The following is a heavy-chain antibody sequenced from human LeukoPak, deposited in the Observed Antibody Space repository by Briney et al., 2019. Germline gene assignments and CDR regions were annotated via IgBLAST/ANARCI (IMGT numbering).Heavy chain of an antibody. J-gene: IGHJ4*02. D-gene: IGHD6-13*01. CDR1: GFTFSSYG. CDR2: ISYDGSNK. Sequence: GRSLRLSCAASGFTFSSYGMHWVRQAPGKGLEWVAVISYDGSNKYYADSVKGRFTISRDNAKNSLYLQMNSLRDEDTAVYYCARDDSSTWYIGYWGQGTLVTVSS. CDR3: ARDDSSTWYIGY. V-gene: IGHV3-30*03.